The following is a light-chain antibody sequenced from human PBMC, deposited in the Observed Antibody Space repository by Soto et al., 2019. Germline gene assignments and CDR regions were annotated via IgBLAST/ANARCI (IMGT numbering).Light chain of an antibody. V-gene: IGLV1-40*01. Sequence: QSVLTQPPSVSEAPGQRFTISCTGSSSNIGAGYEAHWYQQVPGTAPKLLIYENNNRPSGVPDRFSGSKSGTSASLAITGLQAEDEAEYYCQSYDSSLSGYVFGTGTKVTVL. CDR3: QSYDSSLSGYV. J-gene: IGLJ1*01. CDR2: ENN. CDR1: SSNIGAGYE.